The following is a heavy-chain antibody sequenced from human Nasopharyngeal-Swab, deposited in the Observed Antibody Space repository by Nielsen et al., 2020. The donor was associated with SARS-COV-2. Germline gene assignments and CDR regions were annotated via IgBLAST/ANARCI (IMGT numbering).Heavy chain of an antibody. CDR3: ARVPYYYDSSVVWFDP. V-gene: IGHV1-69*06. Sequence: WVRQAPGQGLEWMGGIIPTFGTANYAQKFQGRVTITADKSTSTAYMELSSLRSEDTAVYYCARVPYYYDSSVVWFDPWGQGTLVTVSS. J-gene: IGHJ5*02. CDR2: IIPTFGTA. D-gene: IGHD3-22*01.